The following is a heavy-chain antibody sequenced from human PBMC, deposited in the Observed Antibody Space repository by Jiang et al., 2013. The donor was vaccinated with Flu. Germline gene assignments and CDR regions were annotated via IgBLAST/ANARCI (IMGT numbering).Heavy chain of an antibody. J-gene: IGHJ4*02. CDR2: INRDGTVT. D-gene: IGHD3-10*01. V-gene: IGHV3-74*01. CDR3: ARDVVAGSGSCDY. Sequence: LVWVARINRDGTVTQYADSVQGRFAISRDNAKNTLSLQMNSLRDEDTAVYYCARDVVAGSGSCDYWGQGALVTVSS.